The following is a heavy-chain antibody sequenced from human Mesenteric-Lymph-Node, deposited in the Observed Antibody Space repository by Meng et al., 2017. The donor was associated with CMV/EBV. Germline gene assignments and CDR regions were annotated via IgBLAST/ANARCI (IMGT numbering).Heavy chain of an antibody. J-gene: IGHJ4*02. CDR2: IYHSGST. CDR3: ARIGYCSSTSCYVLDY. V-gene: IGHV4-39*07. CDR1: GGSISSSSYY. D-gene: IGHD2-2*01. Sequence: SETLSLTCTVSGGSISSSSYYWGWIRQPPGKGLEWIGEIYHSGSTNYNPSLKSRVTISVDKSKNQFSLKLSSVTAADTAVYYCARIGYCSSTSCYVLDYWGQGTLVTVSS.